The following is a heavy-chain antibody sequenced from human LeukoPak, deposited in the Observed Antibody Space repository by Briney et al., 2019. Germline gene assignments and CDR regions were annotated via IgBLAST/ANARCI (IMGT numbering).Heavy chain of an antibody. CDR1: GGSISSGGYY. D-gene: IGHD3-10*01. CDR3: ARIWFGDYYYYYGMDV. V-gene: IGHV4-31*03. CDR2: IYYSGST. J-gene: IGHJ6*02. Sequence: SQTLSLTCTVSGGSISSGGYYWIWIRQHPGKGLEGIGYIYYSGSTYYNPSLKSRVTISVDTSKNQFSLKLSSVTAADTAVYYCARIWFGDYYYYYGMDVWGQGTTVTVSS.